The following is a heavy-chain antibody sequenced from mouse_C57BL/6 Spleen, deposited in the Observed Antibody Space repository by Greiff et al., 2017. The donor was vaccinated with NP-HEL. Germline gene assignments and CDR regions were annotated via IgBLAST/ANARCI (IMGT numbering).Heavy chain of an antibody. CDR3: ARDYDYAFAY. D-gene: IGHD2-4*01. Sequence: EVQLQESGPGLVKPSQSLSLTCSVSITSGYYWNWIRQFPGNKLEWMGYISYDGSNNCNPSLKNRISITRDTSKNQFFLKLNSVTTEDTATYYCARDYDYAFAYWGQGTLVTVSA. CDR1: ITSGYY. V-gene: IGHV3-6*01. J-gene: IGHJ3*01. CDR2: ISYDGSN.